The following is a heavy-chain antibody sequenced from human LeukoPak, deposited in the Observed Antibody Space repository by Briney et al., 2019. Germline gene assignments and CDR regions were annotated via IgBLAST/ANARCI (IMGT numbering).Heavy chain of an antibody. D-gene: IGHD3-3*01. CDR1: GGSVSSGSYY. CDR2: IYYSGST. Sequence: PPETLSLTCTVSGGSVSSGSYYWSWIRQPPGKGLEWIGYIYYSGSTNYNPSLKSRVTISVDTSKNQFSLKLSSVTAADTAVYYCARGFGTLEWLLSPFDYWGQGTLVTVSS. V-gene: IGHV4-61*01. CDR3: ARGFGTLEWLLSPFDY. J-gene: IGHJ4*02.